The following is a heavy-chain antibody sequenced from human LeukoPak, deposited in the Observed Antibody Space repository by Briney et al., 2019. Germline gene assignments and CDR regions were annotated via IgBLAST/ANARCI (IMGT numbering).Heavy chain of an antibody. D-gene: IGHD3-22*01. V-gene: IGHV1-46*01. CDR3: ARGAYYYDSSGYTPPLHDY. CDR2: INPSVGST. J-gene: IGHJ4*02. Sequence: GASVKVSCKASGYTFTSYYMHWVPQAPGQGLEWMGIINPSVGSTSYAQKFQGRVTMTRDTSTSTVYMELSSLRSEDTAVYYCARGAYYYDSSGYTPPLHDYWGQGTLVTVSS. CDR1: GYTFTSYY.